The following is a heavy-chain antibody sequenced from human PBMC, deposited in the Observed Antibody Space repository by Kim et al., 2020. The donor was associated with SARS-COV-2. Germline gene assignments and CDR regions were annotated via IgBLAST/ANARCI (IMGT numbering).Heavy chain of an antibody. V-gene: IGHV4-39*01. D-gene: IGHD2-2*01. J-gene: IGHJ4*02. CDR2: IYYSGST. CDR3: ASRYCSSTSCYAEIDY. CDR1: GGSISSSSYY. Sequence: SETLSLTCTVSGGSISSSSYYWGWIRQPPGKGLEWIGSIYYSGSTYYNPSLKSRVTISVDTSKNQFSLKLSSVTAADTAVYYCASRYCSSTSCYAEIDYWGQGTLVTVSS.